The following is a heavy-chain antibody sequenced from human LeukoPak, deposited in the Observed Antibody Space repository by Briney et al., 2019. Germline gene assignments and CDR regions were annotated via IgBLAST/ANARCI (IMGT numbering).Heavy chain of an antibody. CDR1: GFTFSSYG. Sequence: GGSLRLSCAVSGFTFSSYGMHWVRQAPGKGLEWVAVISYDGSNKYYADSVKGRFTISRDNSKNTLYLQINSLRAEDTAVYYCAKVSYSSGWHLGYFDYWGQGTLVTVSS. CDR3: AKVSYSSGWHLGYFDY. CDR2: ISYDGSNK. V-gene: IGHV3-30*18. D-gene: IGHD6-19*01. J-gene: IGHJ4*02.